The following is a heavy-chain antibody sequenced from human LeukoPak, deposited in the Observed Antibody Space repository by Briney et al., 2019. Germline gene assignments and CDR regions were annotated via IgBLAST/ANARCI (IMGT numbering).Heavy chain of an antibody. V-gene: IGHV1-46*01. Sequence: GASVKVSCKASGYTFTSYHIHWVRQAPGQGLEWMGIINTNYGSTSYAQKFLGRVSLTRDTSTSTVYMELSSLRSEDTAVYYCARVDWLYGDYLGDSDYWGQGTLVTVSS. D-gene: IGHD4-17*01. CDR1: GYTFTSYH. CDR2: INTNYGST. CDR3: ARVDWLYGDYLGDSDY. J-gene: IGHJ4*02.